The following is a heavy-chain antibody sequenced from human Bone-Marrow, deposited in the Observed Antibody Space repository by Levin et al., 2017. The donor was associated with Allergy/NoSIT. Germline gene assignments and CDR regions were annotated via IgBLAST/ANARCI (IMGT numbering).Heavy chain of an antibody. CDR2: ISYDGSNK. Sequence: GGSLRLSCAASGFTFSSYGMHWVRQAPGKGLEWVAVISYDGSNKYYADSVKGRFTISRDNSKNTLYLQMNSLRAEDTAVYYCAKAGPGYWGQGTLVTVSS. J-gene: IGHJ4*02. CDR1: GFTFSSYG. D-gene: IGHD6-19*01. V-gene: IGHV3-30*18. CDR3: AKAGPGY.